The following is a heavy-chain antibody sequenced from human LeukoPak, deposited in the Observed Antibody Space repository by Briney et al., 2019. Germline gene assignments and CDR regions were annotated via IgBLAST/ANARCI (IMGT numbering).Heavy chain of an antibody. CDR1: GGTFSSYA. Sequence: SVKVSCKASGGTFSSYAISWVRQAPGQGLEWMGGFIPIFGTANYTQKFQGRVTITADESTSTAYMELSSLRSEDTAVYYCARGPGYSGYDSPGWYTIRFDYWGQGTLVTVSS. V-gene: IGHV1-69*01. CDR3: ARGPGYSGYDSPGWYTIRFDY. D-gene: IGHD5-12*01. CDR2: FIPIFGTA. J-gene: IGHJ4*02.